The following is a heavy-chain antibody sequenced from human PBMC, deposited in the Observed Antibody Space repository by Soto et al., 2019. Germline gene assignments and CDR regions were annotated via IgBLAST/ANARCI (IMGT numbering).Heavy chain of an antibody. Sequence: GASVKVSCKASGGTFSSYAISWVRQAPGQGLEWMGGIIPIFGTANYAQKFQGRVTITADESTSTAYMELSSLRSEDTAVYYCARDGGITGTTGYYYGMDVWGQGTTVTVSS. CDR1: GGTFSSYA. D-gene: IGHD1-20*01. J-gene: IGHJ6*02. CDR2: IIPIFGTA. V-gene: IGHV1-69*13. CDR3: ARDGGITGTTGYYYGMDV.